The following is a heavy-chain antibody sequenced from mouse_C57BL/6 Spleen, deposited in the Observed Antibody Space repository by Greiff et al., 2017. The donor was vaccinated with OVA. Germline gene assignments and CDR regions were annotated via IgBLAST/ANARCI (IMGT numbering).Heavy chain of an antibody. V-gene: IGHV1-80*01. CDR1: GYAFSSYW. CDR3: ARRSRSNFDY. J-gene: IGHJ2*01. CDR2: IYPGDGDT. D-gene: IGHD1-1*01. Sequence: QVQLKESGAELVKPGASVKISCKASGYAFSSYWMNWVKQRPGKGLEWIGQIYPGDGDTNYNGKFKGKATLTADKSSSTAYMQLSSLTSEDSAVYFCARRSRSNFDYWGQGTTLTVSS.